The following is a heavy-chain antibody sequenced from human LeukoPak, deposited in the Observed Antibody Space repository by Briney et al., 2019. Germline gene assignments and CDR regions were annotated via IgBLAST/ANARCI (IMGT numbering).Heavy chain of an antibody. CDR3: ARGHDYGDYYYYYMDV. D-gene: IGHD4-17*01. J-gene: IGHJ6*03. CDR1: GGTFSSYA. V-gene: IGHV1-69*13. Sequence: ASVKVSCKASGGTFSSYAISWVRQAPGQGLEWMGGIIPIFGTANYAQKFQGRVTITADESTSTACMELSSLRSEDTAVYYCARGHDYGDYYYYYMDVWGKGTTVTVSS. CDR2: IIPIFGTA.